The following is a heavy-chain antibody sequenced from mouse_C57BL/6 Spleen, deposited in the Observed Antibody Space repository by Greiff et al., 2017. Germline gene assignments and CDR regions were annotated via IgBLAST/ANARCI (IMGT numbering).Heavy chain of an antibody. Sequence: VQLQQSGPELVKPGASVKISCKASGYAFSSSWMNWVKQRPGKGLEWIGRIYPGDGDTNYNGKFKGKATLTADKSSSTAYMQLSSLTSEDSAVYFCARERNYYGSRGYFDVWGTGTTVTVSS. CDR1: GYAFSSSW. J-gene: IGHJ1*03. D-gene: IGHD1-1*01. CDR2: IYPGDGDT. CDR3: ARERNYYGSRGYFDV. V-gene: IGHV1-82*01.